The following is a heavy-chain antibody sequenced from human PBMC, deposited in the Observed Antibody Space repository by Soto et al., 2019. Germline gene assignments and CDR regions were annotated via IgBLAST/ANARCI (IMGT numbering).Heavy chain of an antibody. J-gene: IGHJ6*02. CDR3: ARAHYGDFGYGMDV. CDR2: IYDSGFT. CDR1: GGSISSGGYS. Sequence: SETLSLTCAVSGGSISSGGYSWSWIRQPPGKGLEWIGYIYDSGFTYYNPSLKSRVTISVDRSKNQFSLKLSSVTAADTAVYYCARAHYGDFGYGMDVWGQGTTVTVS. D-gene: IGHD4-17*01. V-gene: IGHV4-30-2*01.